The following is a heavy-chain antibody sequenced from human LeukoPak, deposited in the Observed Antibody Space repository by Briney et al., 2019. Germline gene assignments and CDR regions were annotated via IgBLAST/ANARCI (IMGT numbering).Heavy chain of an antibody. CDR2: ISSGGSYI. J-gene: IGHJ6*02. CDR1: GFTFSSYN. CDR3: AKAWEYCGGDCYSAYYYYGMDV. D-gene: IGHD2-21*02. V-gene: IGHV3-21*01. Sequence: GGSLRLSCAASGFTFSSYNVNWVRQAPGKGLEWVSSISSGGSYIYYADSVMGRFTISRDNAKNSLYLQMNTLRAEDTAVYYCAKAWEYCGGDCYSAYYYYGMDVWGQGTTVTVSS.